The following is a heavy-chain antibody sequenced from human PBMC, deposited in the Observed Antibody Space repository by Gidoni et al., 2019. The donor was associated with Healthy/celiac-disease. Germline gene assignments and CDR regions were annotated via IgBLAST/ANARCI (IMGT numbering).Heavy chain of an antibody. CDR1: GFTFISYG. V-gene: IGHV3-30*02. D-gene: IGHD5-18*01. J-gene: IGHJ3*02. CDR2: IRYDGSNK. CDR3: AKVRGYSYGFDAFDI. Sequence: QVQLVESGGGVVQPGGSLRLSCAASGFTFISYGMHWVRQAPGKGLEWVAFIRYDGSNKYYADSVKGRFTISRDNSKNTLYLQMNSLRAEDTAVYYCAKVRGYSYGFDAFDIWGQGTMVTVSS.